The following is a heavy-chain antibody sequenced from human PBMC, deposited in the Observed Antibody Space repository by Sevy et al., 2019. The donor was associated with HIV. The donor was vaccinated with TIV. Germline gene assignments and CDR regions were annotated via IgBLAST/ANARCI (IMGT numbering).Heavy chain of an antibody. CDR2: ISSSSSYI. V-gene: IGHV3-21*01. CDR1: GFTFSSYS. Sequence: GESLKISCAASGFTFSSYSMNWVRQAPGKGLEWVSSISSSSSYIYYADSVKGRFTISRDNAKNSLYLQMNSLRAEDTAVYYCARGRPFDYWDQGTLVTVSS. CDR3: ARGRPFDY. J-gene: IGHJ4*02.